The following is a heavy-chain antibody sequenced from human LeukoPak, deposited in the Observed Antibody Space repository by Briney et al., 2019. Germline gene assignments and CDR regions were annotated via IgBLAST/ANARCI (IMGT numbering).Heavy chain of an antibody. D-gene: IGHD5-18*01. V-gene: IGHV1-69*05. Sequence: SVKVSCKASGGTFTSYAISWVRQAPGQGLEWMGRIIPIFGTANYAQKFRGRVTITTDESTSTAYMELSSLRSEDTAVYYCARGRGIQLWLDYWGQGTLVTVSS. CDR1: GGTFTSYA. CDR2: IIPIFGTA. J-gene: IGHJ4*02. CDR3: ARGRGIQLWLDY.